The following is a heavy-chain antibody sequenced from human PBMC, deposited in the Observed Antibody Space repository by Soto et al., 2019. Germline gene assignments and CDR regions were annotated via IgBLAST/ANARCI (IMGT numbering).Heavy chain of an antibody. Sequence: GSLRLSCAASGFTFSSYIMNWVLHAPGKGLEWVSSISSSSSYIYYADSVKGRFTISRDNAKNSLYLQMNSLRAEDTAVYYRARDRVAARSDNWFDPWGQGTLVTVSS. J-gene: IGHJ5*02. CDR1: GFTFSSYI. D-gene: IGHD6-6*01. V-gene: IGHV3-21*01. CDR3: ARDRVAARSDNWFDP. CDR2: ISSSSSYI.